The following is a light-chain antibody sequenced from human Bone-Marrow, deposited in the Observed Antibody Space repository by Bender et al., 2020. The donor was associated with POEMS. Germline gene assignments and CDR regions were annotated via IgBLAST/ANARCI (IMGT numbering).Light chain of an antibody. J-gene: IGLJ3*02. CDR2: DVT. CDR1: SSDVGGYKY. CDR3: CSYAGSYPL. Sequence: QSALTQPRSVSGSPGQSVTISCTGTSSDVGGYKYISWYQHHPGKAPKLMFYDVTKRPPGVPDRSSGSKSANTASLTISGLQAEDRADSPCCSYAGSYPLFGGGTKLTVL. V-gene: IGLV2-11*01.